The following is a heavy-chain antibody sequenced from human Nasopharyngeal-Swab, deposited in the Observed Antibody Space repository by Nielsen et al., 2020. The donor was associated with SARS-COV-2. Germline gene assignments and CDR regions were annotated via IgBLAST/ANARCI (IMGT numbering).Heavy chain of an antibody. J-gene: IGHJ6*02. V-gene: IGHV3-30*04. CDR1: GFTFSSYA. D-gene: IGHD6-13*01. Sequence: LKISCAASGFTFSSYAMHWVRQAPGKGLEWVAVISYDGSNKYYADSVKGRFTISRDNSKNTLYLQMNSLRAEDTAVYYCASSPGIAAPTGMDVWGQGTTVTVSS. CDR2: ISYDGSNK. CDR3: ASSPGIAAPTGMDV.